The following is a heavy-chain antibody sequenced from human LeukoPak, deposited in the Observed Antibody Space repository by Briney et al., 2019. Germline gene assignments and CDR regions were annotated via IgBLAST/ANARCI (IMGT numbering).Heavy chain of an antibody. CDR2: ISVYNGNT. CDR1: GYTFTSYG. D-gene: IGHD3-22*01. V-gene: IGHV1-18*01. CDR3: ARDPRSTNYYDRSGYYGDYFDD. J-gene: IGHJ4*02. Sequence: ASVKVSCKAPGYTFTSYGISWVRQAPGQGLEWMGWISVYNGNTKYAQKLQGRVTMTTDTSTSTAYVELRSLRSDDTAVYYCARDPRSTNYYDRSGYYGDYFDDWGQGTLVTVSS.